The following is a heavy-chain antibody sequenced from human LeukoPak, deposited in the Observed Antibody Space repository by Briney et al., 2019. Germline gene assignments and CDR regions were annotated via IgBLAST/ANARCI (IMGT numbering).Heavy chain of an antibody. CDR1: GYTFTSYY. Sequence: ASVKVSCKASGYTFTSYYMHWVRQAPGQGLEWVAVTNPSGGGTSYAQKFQGRVTVTRDTSTTTVYMELSSLRSEDTAAYFCARDPQYYDSSGYHYYRDVWGRGTTVTVSS. J-gene: IGHJ6*03. D-gene: IGHD3-22*01. CDR3: ARDPQYYDSSGYHYYRDV. CDR2: TNPSGGGT. V-gene: IGHV1-46*01.